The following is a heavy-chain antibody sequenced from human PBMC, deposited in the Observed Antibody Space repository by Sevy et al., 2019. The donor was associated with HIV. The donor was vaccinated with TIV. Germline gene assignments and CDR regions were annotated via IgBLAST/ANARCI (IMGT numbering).Heavy chain of an antibody. CDR1: GFTLGDYA. V-gene: IGHV3-49*04. CDR3: IRGRLLGPTAMVPDY. CDR2: MRSKPFAGTT. Sequence: GGYLRLSCTTSGFTLGDYAMNWVRQAPGKGLEWVGFMRSKPFAGTTEYAASVKGRFTISTDDSEASAHLQMNSLRTEVTGVYYCIRGRLLGPTAMVPDYWGQGTLVTVSS. D-gene: IGHD5-18*01. J-gene: IGHJ4*02.